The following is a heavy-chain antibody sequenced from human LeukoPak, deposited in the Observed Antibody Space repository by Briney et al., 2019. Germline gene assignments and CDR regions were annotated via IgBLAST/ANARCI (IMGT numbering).Heavy chain of an antibody. CDR2: INVGNGNT. D-gene: IGHD5-24*01. J-gene: IGHJ4*02. Sequence: ASVKVSCKASGYTFTSYYMHWVRQAPGQRLEWMGWINVGNGNTKYSQKFQGRVTITRDTSASTAYMELSSLRSEDTAVYYCARDRDGSYLDYWGQGTLVTVSS. CDR1: GYTFTSYY. CDR3: ARDRDGSYLDY. V-gene: IGHV1-3*01.